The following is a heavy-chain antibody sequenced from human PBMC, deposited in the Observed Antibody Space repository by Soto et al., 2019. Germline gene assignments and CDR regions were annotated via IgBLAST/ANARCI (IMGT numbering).Heavy chain of an antibody. D-gene: IGHD3-3*01. Sequence: QVQLQQWGAGLLKPSETLSLTCAVYGGSFSGYYWSWIRQPPGKGLEWIGEINHSGSTNYNPSLKSRVTISVDTSKNQFSLKLSSVTAADTAVYYCARGNHDDFWSGYYLYYYGMDVWGQGTTVTVSS. CDR2: INHSGST. CDR1: GGSFSGYY. V-gene: IGHV4-34*01. CDR3: ARGNHDDFWSGYYLYYYGMDV. J-gene: IGHJ6*02.